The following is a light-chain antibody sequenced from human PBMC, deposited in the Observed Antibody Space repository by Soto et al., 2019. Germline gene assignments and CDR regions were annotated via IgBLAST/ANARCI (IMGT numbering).Light chain of an antibody. CDR3: SSYTTSYFYV. V-gene: IGLV2-14*01. J-gene: IGLJ1*01. CDR2: GVK. Sequence: QSALTQPASVSGSPGQSSTISCTWSGRDIGAYDYVSWYQQHPGKAPKLIIYGVKNRPSGVSNRFSASKSAFTASLTISGLQTEDEADYYCSSYTTSYFYVFGPGTKVTVL. CDR1: GRDIGAYDY.